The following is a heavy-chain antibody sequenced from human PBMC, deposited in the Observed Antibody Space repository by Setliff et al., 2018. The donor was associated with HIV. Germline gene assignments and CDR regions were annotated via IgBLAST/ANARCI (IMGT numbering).Heavy chain of an antibody. J-gene: IGHJ4*02. V-gene: IGHV1-69*05. CDR2: IIPISGTA. CDR3: ARARGRLSDFDI. D-gene: IGHD3-9*01. CDR1: GGTLSSYA. Sequence: GASVKVSCKTSGGTLSSYAISWVRQAPGQGLEWMGRIIPISGTANYAQKFQDRVTMTRDTSTTTVYMDLRSLRSEDTAVYYCARARGRLSDFDIWGQGTPVTVSS.